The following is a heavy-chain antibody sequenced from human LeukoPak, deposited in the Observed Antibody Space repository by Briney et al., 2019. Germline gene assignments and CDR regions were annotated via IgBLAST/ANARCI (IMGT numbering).Heavy chain of an antibody. CDR2: IGTNGIST. Sequence: GGSLRLSCSASGFTFNSYAIHWVRQAPGKGLEYVSSIGTNGISTYYADSATGRFTISRDNSKNSLYLQMSSLRAEDTAVYYCVKGQEVVYAPTFDYWGQGTLVTVSS. V-gene: IGHV3-64D*09. J-gene: IGHJ4*02. CDR1: GFTFNSYA. D-gene: IGHD2-8*02. CDR3: VKGQEVVYAPTFDY.